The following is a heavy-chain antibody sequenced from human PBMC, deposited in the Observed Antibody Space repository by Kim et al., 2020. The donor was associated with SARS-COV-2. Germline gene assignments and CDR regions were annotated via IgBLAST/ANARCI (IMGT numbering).Heavy chain of an antibody. V-gene: IGHV1-18*01. CDR2: ISAYNGNT. D-gene: IGHD6-19*01. J-gene: IGHJ5*02. CDR3: ARDFLRQTSSSGGYWFDP. CDR1: GYTFTSYG. Sequence: ASVKVSCKASGYTFTSYGISLVRQAPGQGLEWMGWISAYNGNTNYAQKLQGRVTMTTDTSTSTAYMELRSLRSDDTAVYYCARDFLRQTSSSGGYWFDPWGQGTLVTVSS.